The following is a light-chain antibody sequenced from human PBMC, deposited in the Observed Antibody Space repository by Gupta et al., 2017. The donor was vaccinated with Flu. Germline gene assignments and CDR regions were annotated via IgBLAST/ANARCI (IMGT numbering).Light chain of an antibody. V-gene: IGLV2-11*01. CDR1: TSDVGNYDY. J-gene: IGLJ2*01. CDR3: CSYAGTFTFV. CDR2: GVT. Sequence: SVAISCTGTTSDVGNYDYVSWYQQHPGKAPKLMIYGVTERPSGVPDRFSGSKSGNTASLTISGLQAEDEAFYYCCSYAGTFTFVFGGGTMLTVL.